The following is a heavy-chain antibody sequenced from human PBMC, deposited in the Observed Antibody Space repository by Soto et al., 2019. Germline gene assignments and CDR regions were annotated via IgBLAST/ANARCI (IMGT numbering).Heavy chain of an antibody. V-gene: IGHV3-15*01. CDR3: ATGLSSSSSG. CDR2: IKSKTDGGTT. Sequence: GSLRLSCAASGFIFSNAWMSWVRQAPGKGLEWVGRIKSKTDGGTTDYGAAVKGRFTISRDDSKNTMYLQMDSLKTEDTAVYYCATGLSSSSSGWGQGTLVTVFS. CDR1: GFIFSNAW. J-gene: IGHJ4*02. D-gene: IGHD6-6*01.